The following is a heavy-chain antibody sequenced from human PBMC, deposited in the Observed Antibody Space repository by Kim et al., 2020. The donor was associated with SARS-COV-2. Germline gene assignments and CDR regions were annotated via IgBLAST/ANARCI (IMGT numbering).Heavy chain of an antibody. CDR3: ARGGAAAPLTVSYYYYYMDV. D-gene: IGHD6-13*01. Sequence: GGSLRLSCAASGFTFDDYGMSWVRQAPGKGLEWVSGIKWNGGSTGYADSVKGRFTISRDNAKNSLYLQMNSLRAEDTALYHCARGGAAAPLTVSYYYYYMDVWGTGTVVSVSS. CDR2: IKWNGGST. J-gene: IGHJ6*03. CDR1: GFTFDDYG. V-gene: IGHV3-20*01.